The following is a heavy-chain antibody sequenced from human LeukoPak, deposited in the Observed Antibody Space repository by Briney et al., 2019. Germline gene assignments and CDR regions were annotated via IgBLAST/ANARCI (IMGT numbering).Heavy chain of an antibody. D-gene: IGHD3-10*01. CDR2: IYTSGIT. CDR3: ARAYGSGSLDAFDI. CDR1: GGSISSGSYY. V-gene: IGHV4-61*02. Sequence: PSETLSLTCTVSGGSISSGSYYWSWIRQPAGKGLEWVGRIYTSGITNYNPSLKSRVTIPVDTSKNQFSLKLSSVTAADTAVYYCARAYGSGSLDAFDIWGQGTMVTVSS. J-gene: IGHJ3*02.